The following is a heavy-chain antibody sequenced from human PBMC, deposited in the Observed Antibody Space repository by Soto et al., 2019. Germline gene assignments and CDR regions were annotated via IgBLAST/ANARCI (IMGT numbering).Heavy chain of an antibody. D-gene: IGHD1-20*01. CDR1: GFTFGSYA. V-gene: IGHV3-23*01. CDR3: AKDLTEASDY. J-gene: IGHJ4*02. CDR2: ISASGGSI. Sequence: LRLSCAASGFTFGSYAMSWVRQAPGKGLAWVSSISASGGSIYYADSVKGRFTISRDNSKNTLYLQVSSLRAEDTAVYYCAKDLTEASDYWGQGTLVTVS.